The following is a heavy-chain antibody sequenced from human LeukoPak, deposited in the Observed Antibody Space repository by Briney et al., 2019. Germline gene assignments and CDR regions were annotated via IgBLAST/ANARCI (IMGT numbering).Heavy chain of an antibody. CDR2: INWNGDST. V-gene: IGHV3-20*04. D-gene: IGHD2-8*01. Sequence: GGPLRLSCAASGFSFDDYGLTWVRQPPGKGLEWVSGINWNGDSTDYADSVKGRFTISRDNAKISLYLQMNSLRGEHTALYYFARDLRGVTTGSFDSWGQGALVTVSS. CDR1: GFSFDDYG. J-gene: IGHJ4*02. CDR3: ARDLRGVTTGSFDS.